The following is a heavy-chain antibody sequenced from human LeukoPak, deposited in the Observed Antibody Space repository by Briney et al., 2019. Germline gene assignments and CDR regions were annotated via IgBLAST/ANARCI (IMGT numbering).Heavy chain of an antibody. V-gene: IGHV4-39*01. CDR3: TRRGSGNGGTYAGMDV. Sequence: PSETLSLTCTVAGGSISSDVHYWDWIRQAPGKGLEWIGSLLYNGNTWYNPSLESRVTISVDTSENQFSLRLTSVNAADTPLYFCTRRGSGNGGTYAGMDVWGPGTSVTVSS. CDR1: GGSISSDVHY. D-gene: IGHD1-26*01. CDR2: LLYNGNT. J-gene: IGHJ6*02.